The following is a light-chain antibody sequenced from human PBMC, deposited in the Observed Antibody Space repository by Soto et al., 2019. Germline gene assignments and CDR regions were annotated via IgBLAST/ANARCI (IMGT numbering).Light chain of an antibody. CDR1: DSNIGSNS. CDR2: YNN. Sequence: QSVLTQPPSASGTAGQVVTISCSGSDSNIGSNSVYWYQHLPRMAPKLLIHYNNQRPSGVPDRFSGSRSGTSASLAIVGLRSEDEAVYYCAAWDDSLSACVFGNGTKVTVL. J-gene: IGLJ1*01. V-gene: IGLV1-47*02. CDR3: AAWDDSLSACV.